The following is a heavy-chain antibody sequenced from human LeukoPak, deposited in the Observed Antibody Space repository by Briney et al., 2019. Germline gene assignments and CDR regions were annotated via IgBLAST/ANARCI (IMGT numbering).Heavy chain of an antibody. CDR3: ARGPYYDSWSGAGY. Sequence: GSVKVSCKASGYTFTSYGISWVRQAPGQGLEWMGWITTYNGNTNYIQKLQGRVTMTTDTSTSTAYMELRSLRSDDTAVYYCARGPYYDSWSGAGYWGQGTLVTVSS. J-gene: IGHJ4*02. CDR2: ITTYNGNT. CDR1: GYTFTSYG. V-gene: IGHV1-18*01. D-gene: IGHD3-3*01.